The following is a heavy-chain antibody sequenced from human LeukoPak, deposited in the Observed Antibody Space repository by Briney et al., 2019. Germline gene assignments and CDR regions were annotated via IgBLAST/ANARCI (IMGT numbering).Heavy chain of an antibody. J-gene: IGHJ4*02. CDR1: GYTFTSYY. CDR3: ASTTRAYYYDSSGYYPFDY. V-gene: IGHV1-69*13. D-gene: IGHD3-22*01. Sequence: GASVKVSCKASGYTFTSYYMHWVRQAPGQGLEWMGGIIPIFGTANYAQKFQGRVTITADESTSTAYMELSSLRSEDTAVYYCASTTRAYYYDSSGYYPFDYWGQGTLVTVSS. CDR2: IIPIFGTA.